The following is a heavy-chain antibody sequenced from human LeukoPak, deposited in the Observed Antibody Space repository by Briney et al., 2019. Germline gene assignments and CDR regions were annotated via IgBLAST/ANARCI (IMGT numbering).Heavy chain of an antibody. D-gene: IGHD2-8*02. J-gene: IGHJ3*02. CDR2: INWNGGST. Sequence: WIRQPPGKGLEWVSGINWNGGSTGYADSVKGRFTISRDNAKNSLYLQMNSLRAEDTALYYCARGLVRGNDAFDIWGQGTMVTVSS. V-gene: IGHV3-20*03. CDR3: ARGLVRGNDAFDI.